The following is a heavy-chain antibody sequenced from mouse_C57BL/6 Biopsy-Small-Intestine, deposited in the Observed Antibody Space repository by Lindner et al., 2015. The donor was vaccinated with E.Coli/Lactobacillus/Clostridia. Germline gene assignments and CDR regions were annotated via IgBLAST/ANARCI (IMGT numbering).Heavy chain of an antibody. CDR1: GFTFSDYG. J-gene: IGHJ2*01. CDR3: ARKHYYGDNYFDF. CDR2: ISSGSSTI. D-gene: IGHD1-1*01. V-gene: IGHV5-17*01. Sequence: VQLQESGGGLVKPGGSLKLSCAASGFTFSDYGMHWVRQAPEKGLEWIAYISSGSSTIYYADTVRGRFTISRDSAKKTLFLQMTSLRSEDTAMYYCARKHYYGDNYFDFWGQGTTLTVSS.